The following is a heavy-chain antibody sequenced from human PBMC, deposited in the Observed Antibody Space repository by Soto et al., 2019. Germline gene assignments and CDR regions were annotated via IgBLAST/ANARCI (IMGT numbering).Heavy chain of an antibody. V-gene: IGHV4-59*01. D-gene: IGHD6-6*01. Sequence: SETLSLTCTVSGGSISSYYLSWIRQPPGKGLEWIGYIYYSGSTNYNPSLKSRVTISVDTSKNQFSLKLSSVTAADTAVYYCARGIAARHYYYGMDVWGQGTTVTVYS. CDR3: ARGIAARHYYYGMDV. CDR2: IYYSGST. CDR1: GGSISSYY. J-gene: IGHJ6*02.